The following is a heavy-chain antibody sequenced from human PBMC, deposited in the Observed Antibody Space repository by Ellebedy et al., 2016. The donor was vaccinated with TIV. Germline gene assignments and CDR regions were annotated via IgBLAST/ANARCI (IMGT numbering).Heavy chain of an antibody. CDR3: EREQGSVFHH. V-gene: IGHV1-2*02. CDR2: IDPNNGST. J-gene: IGHJ4*02. CDR1: GFTDYY. Sequence: AASVKVSCKTSGFTDYYIHWVRQAPGQGLQWLGWIDPNNGSTQLAKNFQGRVTMTRDTSLTTVYMELRRWKSDDTAVYYCEREQGSVFHHWGQGTLVTVSS.